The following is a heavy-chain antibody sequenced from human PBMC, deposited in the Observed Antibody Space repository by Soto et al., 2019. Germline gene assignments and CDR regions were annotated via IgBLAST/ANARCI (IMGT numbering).Heavy chain of an antibody. CDR3: ASLLIVVVPAARYDAFDI. J-gene: IGHJ3*02. CDR2: INPNSGGT. D-gene: IGHD2-2*01. CDR1: GYTFTGYY. V-gene: IGHV1-2*02. Sequence: QVQLVQSGAEVKKPGASVKVSCKASGYTFTGYYMHWVRQAPGQGLEWMGWINPNSGGTNYAQKFQVRDTLTRDTSISTAYMELSRLRSDATAVYYCASLLIVVVPAARYDAFDIWCQGTMVTVSS.